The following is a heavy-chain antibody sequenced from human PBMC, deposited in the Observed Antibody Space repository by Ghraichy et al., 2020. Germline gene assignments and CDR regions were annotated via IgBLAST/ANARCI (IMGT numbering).Heavy chain of an antibody. Sequence: GGSLRLSCAASGFTFSSYAMSWVRQAPGKGLEWVSAISGSGGSTYYADSVKGRFTISRDNSKNTLYLQMNSLRAEDTAVYYCAKVLHRQNSERYSGSYRSRFYFRYWGQGTLVTVSS. CDR2: ISGSGGST. J-gene: IGHJ4*02. CDR3: AKVLHRQNSERYSGSYRSRFYFRY. D-gene: IGHD1-26*01. CDR1: GFTFSSYA. V-gene: IGHV3-23*01.